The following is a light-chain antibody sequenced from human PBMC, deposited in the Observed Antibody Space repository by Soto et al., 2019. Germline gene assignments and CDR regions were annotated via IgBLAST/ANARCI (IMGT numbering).Light chain of an antibody. Sequence: QSVLTQPPSVSGAPGQRVTISCTGSSSNIGAGYDVHWYQQLPGTAPKLLIYGNNNRPSGVPDRFSGSKSGTSASLAITGLQAEDEADYYCQSYDSGLSVVFGGGTKVTVL. CDR2: GNN. CDR3: QSYDSGLSVV. V-gene: IGLV1-40*01. J-gene: IGLJ2*01. CDR1: SSNIGAGYD.